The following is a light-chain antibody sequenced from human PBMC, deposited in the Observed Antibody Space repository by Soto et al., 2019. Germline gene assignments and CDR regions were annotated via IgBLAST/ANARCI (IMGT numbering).Light chain of an antibody. Sequence: QSVLAQPPSASGTPGQRVTISCSGSTSNVGSNLASWYQQLPGSAPKLLIYNDYERPSGVPDRFSGSKSGTSASLGISGLRSEDEADYFCAVWDDSLSGVVFGGGTQLTGL. CDR2: NDY. J-gene: IGLJ2*01. CDR3: AVWDDSLSGVV. V-gene: IGLV1-47*02. CDR1: TSNVGSNL.